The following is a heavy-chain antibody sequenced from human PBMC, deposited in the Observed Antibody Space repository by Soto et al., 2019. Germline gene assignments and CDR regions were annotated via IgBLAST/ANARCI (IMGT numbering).Heavy chain of an antibody. D-gene: IGHD2-8*01. V-gene: IGHV3-23*01. Sequence: GGSLRLSCAASGFTFSSYAMSWVRQAPGKGLEWVSAISGSGGSTYYADSVKGRFTISRDNSKNTLYLQMNSLRAEDTAVYCCAKDLIGNWYFDLWGRGTLVTVSS. J-gene: IGHJ2*01. CDR2: ISGSGGST. CDR1: GFTFSSYA. CDR3: AKDLIGNWYFDL.